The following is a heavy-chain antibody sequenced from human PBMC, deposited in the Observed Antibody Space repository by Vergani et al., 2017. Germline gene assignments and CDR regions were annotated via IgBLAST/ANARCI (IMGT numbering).Heavy chain of an antibody. J-gene: IGHJ6*03. CDR3: ARLTYCSSTSCSLGYYYYYMDV. Sequence: QVQLVQSGAEVKKPGSSVKVSCKASGGTFSSYTISWVRQAPGQGLEWMGRIIPILGIANYAQKFQGRVTITADKSTSTAYMELSSLRSEDTAVYYCARLTYCSSTSCSLGYYYYYMDVWGKGTTVTVSS. D-gene: IGHD2-2*01. CDR2: IIPILGIA. CDR1: GGTFSSYT. V-gene: IGHV1-69*09.